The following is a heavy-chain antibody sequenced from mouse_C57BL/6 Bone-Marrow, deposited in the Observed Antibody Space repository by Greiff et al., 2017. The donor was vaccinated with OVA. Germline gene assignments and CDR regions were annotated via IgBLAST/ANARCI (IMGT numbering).Heavy chain of an antibody. CDR2: IDPEDGET. Sequence: VQLKQSGAELVKPGASVKLSCTASGFNIKDYYMHWVKQRTEQGLEWIGRIDPEDGETKSAPKFQGKATITTATSSNTAYLQLSGLTSEDTSVYYCSCVDYWGQGTTLTVSS. V-gene: IGHV14-2*01. J-gene: IGHJ2*01. CDR1: GFNIKDYY. CDR3: SCVDY.